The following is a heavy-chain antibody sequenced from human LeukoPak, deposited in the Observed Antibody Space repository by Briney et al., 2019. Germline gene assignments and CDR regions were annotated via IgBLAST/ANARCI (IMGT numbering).Heavy chain of an antibody. D-gene: IGHD1-20*01. J-gene: IGHJ3*02. CDR2: ISYNGRSI. Sequence: GGSLRLSCAASGFIFSTYEMNWVRQAPGKGLEWLSYISYNGRSIYYADSVKGRFTISRDNAKNSLYLQMNSLRAEDTAVYYCARDRSTQVYNWITPPRNDAFDIWGQGTMVTVSS. V-gene: IGHV3-48*03. CDR3: ARDRSTQVYNWITPPRNDAFDI. CDR1: GFIFSTYE.